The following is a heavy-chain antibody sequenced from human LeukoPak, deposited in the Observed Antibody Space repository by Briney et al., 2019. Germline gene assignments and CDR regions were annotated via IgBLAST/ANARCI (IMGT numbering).Heavy chain of an antibody. CDR1: GYTFTSYD. V-gene: IGHV1-8*01. Sequence: ASVKVSCKASGYTFTSYDINWVRQATGQGLEWMGWMNPNSGNTGYAQKFQGRVTMTRNTSISTAYMELSSLRSEDTAVYYCAGAGLEGYDTLTGYYPPFGYWGQGTLVTVSS. J-gene: IGHJ4*02. D-gene: IGHD3-9*01. CDR3: AGAGLEGYDTLTGYYPPFGY. CDR2: MNPNSGNT.